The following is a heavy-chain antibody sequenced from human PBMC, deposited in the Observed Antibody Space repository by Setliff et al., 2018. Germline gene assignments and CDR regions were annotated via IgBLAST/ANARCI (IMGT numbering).Heavy chain of an antibody. D-gene: IGHD3-3*01. CDR2: INPHGSEK. V-gene: IGHV3-7*01. CDR3: ARDVYDFRTGLGGP. J-gene: IGHJ5*02. Sequence: PGGSLRLSCTASGLSYINDWVSWVRQAPGKGLEWLASINPHGSEKYYVDSVKGRFTISRDNARNSLYLQMNSLRVDDTAVYYCARDVYDFRTGLGGPWGQGTRVTVS. CDR1: GLSYINDW.